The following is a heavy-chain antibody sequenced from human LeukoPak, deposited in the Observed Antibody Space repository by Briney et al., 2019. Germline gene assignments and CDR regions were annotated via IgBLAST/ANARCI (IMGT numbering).Heavy chain of an antibody. CDR1: GFTFSSNS. CDR3: ARGAGYYPTNAFDI. D-gene: IGHD3-22*01. V-gene: IGHV3-21*01. CDR2: ISSSSSYI. J-gene: IGHJ3*02. Sequence: GGSLRLSCAASGFTFSSNSMNWVRQAPGKGLEWVSSISSSSSYIYYADSVKGRFTISRDNAKNSLYLQMNSLRAEDTAVYYCARGAGYYPTNAFDIWGQGTMVTVSS.